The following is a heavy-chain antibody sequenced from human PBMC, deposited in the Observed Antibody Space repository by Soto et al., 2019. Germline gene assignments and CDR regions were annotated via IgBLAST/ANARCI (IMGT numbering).Heavy chain of an antibody. CDR3: ARSLLQGDF. D-gene: IGHD2-21*01. CDR2: INPNGCST. Sequence: QVQLVQSGAEVKKPGASVKVSCKASGYTFIHYYIHWVRQAPGQGLEWMAIINPNGCSTNYAQKFRGRVTVTSDTSTTTVSMELNSLGSDDTAVYFCARSLLQGDFWGQGTLVTVSS. V-gene: IGHV1-46*01. CDR1: GYTFIHYY. J-gene: IGHJ4*02.